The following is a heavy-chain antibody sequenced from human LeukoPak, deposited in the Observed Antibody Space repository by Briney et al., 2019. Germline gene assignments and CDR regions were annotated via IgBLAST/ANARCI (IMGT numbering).Heavy chain of an antibody. V-gene: IGHV3-30*09. CDR1: GFTFSSYT. CDR2: TSYDGTNK. J-gene: IGHJ3*02. D-gene: IGHD1-20*01. CDR3: ERVKAINWNDVRAFDI. Sequence: GRSLRLSCAASGFTFSSYTMHWVRQAPGKGLEWVAVTSYDGTNKHYADSVKGRFAISRDNSKDTLYLQMNTLRAEDTAVYFCERVKAINWNDVRAFDIWGQGTMVTVSS.